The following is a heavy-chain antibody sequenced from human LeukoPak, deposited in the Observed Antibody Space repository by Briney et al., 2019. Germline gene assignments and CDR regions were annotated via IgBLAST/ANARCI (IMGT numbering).Heavy chain of an antibody. CDR3: AREDHQYYYDTSGYLDV. V-gene: IGHV4-4*02. CDR2: IYHSGST. CDR1: GGSISSSNW. J-gene: IGHJ6*03. Sequence: SGTLSLTCAVSGGSISSSNWRSWVRQPPGKGLEWIGEIYHSGSTNYNPSLKSRVTISVDKSKNQFSLKLSSVTAADTAVYYCAREDHQYYYDTSGYLDVWGKGTTVTVSS. D-gene: IGHD3-22*01.